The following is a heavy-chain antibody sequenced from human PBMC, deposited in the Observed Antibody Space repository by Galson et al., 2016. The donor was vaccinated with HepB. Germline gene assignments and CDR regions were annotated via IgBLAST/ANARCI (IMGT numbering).Heavy chain of an antibody. CDR3: AREGGPNGGYHLDS. D-gene: IGHD3-22*01. CDR1: GGSISSSTW. J-gene: IGHJ4*02. CDR2: IYHTGKT. Sequence: SETLSLTCAVSGGSISSSTWWSWARQPPGKGLEWIGEIYHTGKTNYNPSLKSRATISIDKSKNQFSLNLSSVTAADTAVSYCAREGGPNGGYHLDSGGQGTRVTVSS. V-gene: IGHV4-4*02.